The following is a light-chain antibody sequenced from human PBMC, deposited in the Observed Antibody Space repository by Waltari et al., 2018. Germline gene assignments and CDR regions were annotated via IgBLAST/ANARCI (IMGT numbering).Light chain of an antibody. V-gene: IGKV1-NL1*01. J-gene: IGKJ4*01. CDR2: ATA. Sequence: IQMTQTPSSLPASVGDRVTITCRASRDISNAVAWSQQKVGRAPKLLIYATAKVERGFPARFSGGASGTTCRLTIDSLQADDSAIDFCQQYFSVPLTFGGGSKIEI. CDR3: QQYFSVPLT. CDR1: RDISNA.